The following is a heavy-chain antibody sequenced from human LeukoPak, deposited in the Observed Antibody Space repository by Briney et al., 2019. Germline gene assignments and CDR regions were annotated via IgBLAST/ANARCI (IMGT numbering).Heavy chain of an antibody. CDR3: ARTTNWNWGDFDY. CDR1: GDSISSYY. J-gene: IGHJ4*02. V-gene: IGHV4-59*01. CDR2: IYYSGST. Sequence: PSETLSLTCSVSGDSISSYYWSWIRQPPGKGLEWIGYIYYSGSTNYNPSLKSRVTMSVDTSKNQFSLKLTSATAADTAVYYCARTTNWNWGDFDYWGQGTLVTVSS. D-gene: IGHD1-7*01.